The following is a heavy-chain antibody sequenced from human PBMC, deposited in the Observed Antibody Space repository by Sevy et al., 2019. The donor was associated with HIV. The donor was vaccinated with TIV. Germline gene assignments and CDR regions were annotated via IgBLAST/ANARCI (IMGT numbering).Heavy chain of an antibody. D-gene: IGHD1-26*01. V-gene: IGHV3-23*01. J-gene: IGHJ4*02. Sequence: GGSLRLSCAASGFTFSSYAMSWVRQAPGKGLEWVSAISGSGGSTYYADSVKGRFTISRDNSKNTLYLQMNSVRAEDTAVYYCAKGGAGSYYFDYWGQGTLVTVSS. CDR3: AKGGAGSYYFDY. CDR2: ISGSGGST. CDR1: GFTFSSYA.